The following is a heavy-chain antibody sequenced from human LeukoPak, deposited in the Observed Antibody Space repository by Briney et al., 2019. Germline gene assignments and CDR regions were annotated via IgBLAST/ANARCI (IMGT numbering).Heavy chain of an antibody. Sequence: GGSLRLSCAASGCTFSSYSMNWVRQAPGKGLEWVSSISSSSSYIYYADSVKGRFTISRDNAKNSLYLQMNSLRAEDTAVYYCARDRCSGGSCCTDYWGQGTLVTVSS. D-gene: IGHD2-15*01. CDR2: ISSSSSYI. CDR3: ARDRCSGGSCCTDY. V-gene: IGHV3-21*01. J-gene: IGHJ4*02. CDR1: GCTFSSYS.